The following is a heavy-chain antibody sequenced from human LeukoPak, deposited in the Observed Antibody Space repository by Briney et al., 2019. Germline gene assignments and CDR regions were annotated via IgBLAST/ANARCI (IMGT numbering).Heavy chain of an antibody. J-gene: IGHJ5*02. D-gene: IGHD3-10*01. CDR2: IYYSGST. Sequence: SETLSLTCTVSGGXISSYYWSWIRQPPGKGLEWIGYIYYSGSTNYNPSLKSRVTISVDTSKNQFSLKLSSVTAADTAVYYCARDQGTYYYGSGSYPNWFDPWGQGTLVTVSS. V-gene: IGHV4-59*12. CDR3: ARDQGTYYYGSGSYPNWFDP. CDR1: GGXISSYY.